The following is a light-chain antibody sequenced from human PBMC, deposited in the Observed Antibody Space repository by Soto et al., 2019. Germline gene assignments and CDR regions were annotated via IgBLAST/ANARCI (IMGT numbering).Light chain of an antibody. J-gene: IGKJ4*01. CDR2: AAS. Sequence: DIQLTQSPSFLSASVGDRVTITCRASQDISSYFAWYQQKPGKAPKLLISAASTLQSGVPSRFSGSGSGTDFTLSISSLQPEDFATYYCQQVHRYPLTFGGGTKVDIK. CDR1: QDISSY. V-gene: IGKV1-9*01. CDR3: QQVHRYPLT.